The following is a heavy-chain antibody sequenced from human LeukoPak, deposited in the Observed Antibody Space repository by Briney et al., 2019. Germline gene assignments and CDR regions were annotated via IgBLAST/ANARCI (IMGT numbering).Heavy chain of an antibody. V-gene: IGHV4-34*01. D-gene: IGHD5-18*01. CDR2: INHSGST. CDR3: ARRRYSYGVGNWFDP. Sequence: SETLSLTCAVYGGSFSGYYWSWTRQPPGKGLEWIGEINHSGSTNYNPSLKSRVTISVDTSKNQFSLKLSSVTAADTAVYYCARRRYSYGVGNWFDPWGQGTLVTVSS. CDR1: GGSFSGYY. J-gene: IGHJ5*02.